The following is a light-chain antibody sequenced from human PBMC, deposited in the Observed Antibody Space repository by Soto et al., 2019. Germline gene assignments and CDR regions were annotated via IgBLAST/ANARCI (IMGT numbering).Light chain of an antibody. CDR1: QSVSSN. CDR2: GAS. J-gene: IGKJ5*01. V-gene: IGKV3-15*01. CDR3: QQYNTWPPIT. Sequence: EIVMTQSPATLSVSPGERATLSYRASQSVSSNLAWYQQKPGQAPRLLIFGASTRATGIPARFSGSGSGTEFTLTISSLQSEDFAVYYCQQYNTWPPITFGPGTRLDIK.